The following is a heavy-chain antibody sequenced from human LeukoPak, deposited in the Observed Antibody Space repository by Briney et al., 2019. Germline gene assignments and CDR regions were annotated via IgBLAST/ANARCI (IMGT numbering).Heavy chain of an antibody. CDR1: GFTFSSYS. J-gene: IGHJ4*02. CDR2: ISSSSRYI. Sequence: GGSLRLSCAASGFTFSSYSMNWVRRAPGKGLEWVSSISSSSRYIYYAGSVKGRFTISRDNAKNSLYLQMNSLRAEDTAVYYCARGGSDILTQHDYWGQGTLVTVSS. D-gene: IGHD3-9*01. V-gene: IGHV3-21*01. CDR3: ARGGSDILTQHDY.